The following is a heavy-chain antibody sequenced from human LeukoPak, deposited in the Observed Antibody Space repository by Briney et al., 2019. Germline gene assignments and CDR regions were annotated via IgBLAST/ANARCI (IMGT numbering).Heavy chain of an antibody. V-gene: IGHV4-39*01. CDR1: GGSISSSSYY. J-gene: IGHJ4*02. D-gene: IGHD6-19*01. CDR2: IYYSGST. Sequence: PSETLSLTCTVSGGSISSSSYYWGWIRQPPGKGLEWIGSIYYSGSTYYNPSLKSRFTISVDTSKNQFSLKLSSVTAADTAVYYCARRGEAAVAGTGGFDYWGQGTLVTVSS. CDR3: ARRGEAAVAGTGGFDY.